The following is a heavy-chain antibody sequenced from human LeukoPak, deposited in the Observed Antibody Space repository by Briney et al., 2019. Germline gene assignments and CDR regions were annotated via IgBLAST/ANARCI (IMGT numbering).Heavy chain of an antibody. Sequence: SQTLSLTCAVSGGSISSGDYSWSWIRQPPGKGLEWIGYIYHIGSTYYNPSLKSRVTISVDRSKNQFSLKLSSVTAADTAVYFCARAGGTMVRGVIINDAFDIWGQGTMVTVSS. V-gene: IGHV4-30-2*01. D-gene: IGHD3-10*01. CDR2: IYHIGST. CDR3: ARAGGTMVRGVIINDAFDI. CDR1: GGSISSGDYS. J-gene: IGHJ3*02.